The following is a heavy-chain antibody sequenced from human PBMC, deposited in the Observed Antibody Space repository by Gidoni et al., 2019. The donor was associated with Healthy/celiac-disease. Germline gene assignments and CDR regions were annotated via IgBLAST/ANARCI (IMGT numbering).Heavy chain of an antibody. CDR1: GFTFSSYA. CDR3: AREPTRVVAAADLDI. J-gene: IGHJ3*02. V-gene: IGHV3-30*04. CDR2: ISYDGSNK. D-gene: IGHD6-13*01. Sequence: QVQLVESGGGVVQPGRSLRLSCAASGFTFSSYAMHWVRQAPGKGLEWVAVISYDGSNKYYADSVKGRFTISRDNSKNTLYLQMNSLRAEDTAVYYCAREPTRVVAAADLDIWGQGTMVTVSS.